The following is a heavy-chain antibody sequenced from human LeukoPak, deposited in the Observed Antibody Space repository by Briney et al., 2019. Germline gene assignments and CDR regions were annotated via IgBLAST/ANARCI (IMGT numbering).Heavy chain of an antibody. D-gene: IGHD6-19*01. J-gene: IGHJ4*02. V-gene: IGHV3-74*01. Sequence: GGSLRLSCAASGFTFSSYGMSWVRQAPGKGLVWVSRINSDGSSTNYADSVKGRFTISRDNAKNILYLQMNSLRAEDAAVYYCARDSVAVSGDFDYWGQGTLVTVSS. CDR2: INSDGSST. CDR1: GFTFSSYG. CDR3: ARDSVAVSGDFDY.